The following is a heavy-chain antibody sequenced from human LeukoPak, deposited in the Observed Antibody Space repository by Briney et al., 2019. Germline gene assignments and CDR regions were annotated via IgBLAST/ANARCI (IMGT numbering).Heavy chain of an antibody. CDR1: GFTFSSYA. J-gene: IGHJ2*01. V-gene: IGHV3-23*01. D-gene: IGHD3-22*01. CDR2: ISGSGGST. Sequence: GGSLRLXCAASGFTFSSYAMSWVRQAPGKGLEWVSAISGSGGSTYYADSVKGRFTISRDNSKNTLYLQMNSLRAEDTAVYYCAKDRRYYDTGGYFDLWGRGTLVTVSS. CDR3: AKDRRYYDTGGYFDL.